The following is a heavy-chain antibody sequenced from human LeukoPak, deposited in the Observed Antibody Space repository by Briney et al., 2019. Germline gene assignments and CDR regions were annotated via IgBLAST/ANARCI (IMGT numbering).Heavy chain of an antibody. J-gene: IGHJ4*02. D-gene: IGHD3-10*01. Sequence: PGGSLRLSCAASGFTFSSYWMSWVRQAPGKGLEWVANIKQDGSEKYYVDSVKGRFTISRDNAKNSLYPQMNSLRAEDTAVYFCAIPIIRAAYDYWGQGTLVTVSS. CDR1: GFTFSSYW. V-gene: IGHV3-7*01. CDR2: IKQDGSEK. CDR3: AIPIIRAAYDY.